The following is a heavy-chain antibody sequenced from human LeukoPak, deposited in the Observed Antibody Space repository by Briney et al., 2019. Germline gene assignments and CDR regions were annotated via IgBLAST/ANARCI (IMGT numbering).Heavy chain of an antibody. CDR3: AKVAEVGATGYYYYMDV. D-gene: IGHD1-26*01. CDR2: IRYDGTTK. Sequence: GGSLRLSCAASGFTFSSYGMHWVRQAPGKGLEWVAFIRYDGTTKYYADSVKGRFTISRDNSKNTLFLQMNSLRAEDTAVYYCAKVAEVGATGYYYYMDVWGKGTTVTISS. V-gene: IGHV3-30*02. J-gene: IGHJ6*03. CDR1: GFTFSSYG.